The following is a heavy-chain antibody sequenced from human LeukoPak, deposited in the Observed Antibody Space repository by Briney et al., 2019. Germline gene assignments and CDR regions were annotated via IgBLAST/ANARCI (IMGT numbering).Heavy chain of an antibody. CDR1: GFTFSNYW. D-gene: IGHD2-8*01. CDR2: IKQDESEK. V-gene: IGHV3-7*04. CDR3: ARDNWHHGY. Sequence: GESLRLSCAASGFTFSNYWMSWGRQGPGKGLEWVANIKQDESEKYYVDSVKGRFTISRDNAKNSLYLQMDSLRAEDTAVYYCARDNWHHGYWGQGTLVTVAS. J-gene: IGHJ4*02.